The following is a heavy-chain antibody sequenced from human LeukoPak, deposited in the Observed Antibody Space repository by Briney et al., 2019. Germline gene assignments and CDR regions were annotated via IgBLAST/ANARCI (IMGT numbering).Heavy chain of an antibody. CDR2: INSDGTST. CDR1: GFTFTSYW. J-gene: IGHJ4*02. CDR3: VRGAPFDY. Sequence: GGSLRLSCAASGFTFTSYWMHWVRQAPGKGLVWVSRINSDGTSTSYADSVKGRFTISRDNAKNMLYLQMNSLRVDDTAVYYCVRGAPFDYWGQGTLVTVSS. D-gene: IGHD4/OR15-4a*01. V-gene: IGHV3-74*01.